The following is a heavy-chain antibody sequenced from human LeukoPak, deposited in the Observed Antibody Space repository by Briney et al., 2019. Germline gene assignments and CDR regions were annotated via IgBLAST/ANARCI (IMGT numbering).Heavy chain of an antibody. CDR1: GGSISSGGYY. V-gene: IGHV4-31*03. J-gene: IGHJ4*02. CDR2: IYNSGST. D-gene: IGHD2-8*01. Sequence: PSETLSLTCTVSGGSISSGGYYRNWIRQHPGKGLEWIGYIYNSGSTYYNPSLKSRSTISVDTSKNQFSLKLSSVTAADTAVYYCARGYCTNGVCSSDYFDYWGQGTLVTVSS. CDR3: ARGYCTNGVCSSDYFDY.